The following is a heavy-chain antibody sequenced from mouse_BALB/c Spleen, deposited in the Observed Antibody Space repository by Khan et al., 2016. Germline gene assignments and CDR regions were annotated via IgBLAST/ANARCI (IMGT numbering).Heavy chain of an antibody. V-gene: IGHV14-4*02. Sequence: VQLQQSGAELVKSGASVKLSCTASGFNIKDYYMHWVKQRPEQGLEWLGWIDPENGDSEYDPKFQGKATMTADTSSNTAYLQLSSLTSADTAVYYCKVGITTGAFAYWGQGTLVTVSA. J-gene: IGHJ3*01. CDR2: IDPENGDS. D-gene: IGHD2-4*01. CDR1: GFNIKDYY. CDR3: KVGITTGAFAY.